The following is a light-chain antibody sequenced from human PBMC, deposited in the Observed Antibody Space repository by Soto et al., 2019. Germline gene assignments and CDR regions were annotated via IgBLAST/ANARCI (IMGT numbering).Light chain of an antibody. V-gene: IGKV1-27*01. CDR1: QGIRNF. Sequence: DIQMTQSPTSLSASVGDRVTITCRASQGIRNFVAWYQQKPGKPPKLLIYAASTLQSGVPSRFSGSGSGTAFTLTITSLQPEDVATYSCQKYSSVPVFGPGTKVEI. CDR2: AAS. CDR3: QKYSSVPV. J-gene: IGKJ3*01.